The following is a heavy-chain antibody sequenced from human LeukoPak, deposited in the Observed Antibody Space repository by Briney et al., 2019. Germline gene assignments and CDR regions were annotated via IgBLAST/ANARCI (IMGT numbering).Heavy chain of an antibody. J-gene: IGHJ4*02. Sequence: PSETLSLTCIVSDGSITNYDWSWVRQPPGRGLEFIGHVHYSGTANYNPSLRSRVTISIDTSKKHFFLKLKSVAAADTAVYYCARGYGDFRVEGRYFHSWGQGTLVTVSS. D-gene: IGHD4-17*01. V-gene: IGHV4-59*01. CDR3: ARGYGDFRVEGRYFHS. CDR1: DGSITNYD. CDR2: VHYSGTA.